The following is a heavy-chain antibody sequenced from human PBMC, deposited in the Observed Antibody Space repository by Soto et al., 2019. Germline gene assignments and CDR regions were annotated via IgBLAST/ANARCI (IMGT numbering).Heavy chain of an antibody. V-gene: IGHV4-59*01. D-gene: IGHD6-6*01. Sequence: SETLSLTCSVSGGSISGYYWSWIRQAPGKGLEWIGYVYDTGSTSYNPSLQSRVTISVDASKKQFSLSLRLVTAADTAVYFCARSIAVPSSQIDHWGQGTRLTVSS. CDR3: ARSIAVPSSQIDH. J-gene: IGHJ4*02. CDR2: VYDTGST. CDR1: GGSISGYY.